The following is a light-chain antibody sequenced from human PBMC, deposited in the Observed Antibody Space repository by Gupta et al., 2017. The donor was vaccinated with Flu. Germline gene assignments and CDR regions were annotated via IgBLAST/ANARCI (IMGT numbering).Light chain of an antibody. CDR2: KDS. CDR3: AAWEDSLNAQGV. Sequence: HSALTQPPSASGAPGERVTISCSGSSSNIGSNTVSWFQQFPGTAPKLLIYKDSQRPSGVPDRFSGSKSGTSASLGITGLQSEDAADYYCAAWEDSLNAQGVFGGGTKVTGL. CDR1: SSNIGSNT. V-gene: IGLV1-44*01. J-gene: IGLJ3*02.